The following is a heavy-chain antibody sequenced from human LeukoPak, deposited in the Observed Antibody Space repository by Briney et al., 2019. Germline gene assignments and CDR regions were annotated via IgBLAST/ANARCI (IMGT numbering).Heavy chain of an antibody. V-gene: IGHV1-46*01. D-gene: IGHD5-12*01. J-gene: IGHJ4*02. CDR3: ARSVFRGSLFY. CDR2: IDPSGGST. CDR1: GYTFTDYY. Sequence: ASVKVSCTASGYTFTDYYVHWVRQAPGQGLEWMGVIDPSGGSTTYAQKFQGRVTMTRDTSTSTVYMELSSLRSEDTAVYFCARSVFRGSLFYWGQGTLVTVSS.